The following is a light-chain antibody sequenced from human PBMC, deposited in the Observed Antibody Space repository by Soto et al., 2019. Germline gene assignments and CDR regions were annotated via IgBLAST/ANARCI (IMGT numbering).Light chain of an antibody. CDR3: QAWASSAVV. CDR2: QDS. CDR1: TLGDKY. Sequence: SYELTQPPSVSVSPGQTASITCSGATLGDKYACWYQQKPGQSPVLVIYQDSKRPSGIPERFSGSNSGNTATLTISGTQAMDEADYYCQAWASSAVVFCGWIKLTVL. V-gene: IGLV3-1*01. J-gene: IGLJ2*01.